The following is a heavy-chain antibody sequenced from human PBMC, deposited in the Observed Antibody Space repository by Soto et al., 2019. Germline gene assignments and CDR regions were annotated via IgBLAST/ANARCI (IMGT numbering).Heavy chain of an antibody. CDR1: GFTFSSSG. CDR3: ANRHSGGWYYFYY. Sequence: QVQLVESGGGVVQPGRSLRLSCAASGFTFSSSGMHWVRQAPGKGLEWVAVISYDGSNKYYADSVKGRFTISRDNSKATLYLQMNSRTADDTAVYYCANRHSGGWYYFYYWGQGTLVTVSS. J-gene: IGHJ4*02. V-gene: IGHV3-30*18. CDR2: ISYDGSNK. D-gene: IGHD6-19*01.